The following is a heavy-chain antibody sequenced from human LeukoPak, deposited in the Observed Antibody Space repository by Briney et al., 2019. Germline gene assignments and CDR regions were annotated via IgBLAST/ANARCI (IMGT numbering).Heavy chain of an antibody. D-gene: IGHD3-3*01. V-gene: IGHV3-30*18. J-gene: IGHJ6*02. CDR3: AKDFGRDWYYDFWSGYSYYYYGMDV. CDR1: SYG. CDR2: ISYDGSNK. Sequence: SYGMHCVRQAPGKGLEWVAVISYDGSNKYYADSVKGRFTISRDNSKNTLYLQMNSLRAEDTAVYYCAKDFGRDWYYDFWSGYSYYYYGMDVWGQGTTVTASS.